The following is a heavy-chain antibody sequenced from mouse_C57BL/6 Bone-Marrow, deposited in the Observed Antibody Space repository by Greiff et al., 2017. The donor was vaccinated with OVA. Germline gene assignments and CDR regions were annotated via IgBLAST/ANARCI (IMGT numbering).Heavy chain of an antibody. CDR2: IYPGDGDT. J-gene: IGHJ3*01. V-gene: IGHV1-80*01. Sequence: VQRVESGAELVKPGASVKISCKASGYAFSSYWMNWVKQRPGKGLEWIGQIYPGDGDTNYNGKFKGKATLTADKSSSTAYMQLSSLTSEDSAVYFCARDGSPAYWGQGTLVTVSA. CDR3: ARDGSPAY. D-gene: IGHD2-3*01. CDR1: GYAFSSYW.